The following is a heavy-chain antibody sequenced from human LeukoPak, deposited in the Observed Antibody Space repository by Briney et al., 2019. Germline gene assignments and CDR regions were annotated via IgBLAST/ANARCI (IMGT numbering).Heavy chain of an antibody. CDR3: AKGGGGSSYHALDF. CDR2: LSGSGETS. J-gene: IGHJ4*02. CDR1: GFTFSTYA. V-gene: IGHV3-23*01. D-gene: IGHD2-15*01. Sequence: GGSLRLSCAASGFTFSTYAMSWVRQAPGKGLEWVSVLSGSGETSYYADSVKGRFTISRDISKNTLYLQMNTLRAEDTALYYCAKGGGGSSYHALDFWGQGTLVTVSS.